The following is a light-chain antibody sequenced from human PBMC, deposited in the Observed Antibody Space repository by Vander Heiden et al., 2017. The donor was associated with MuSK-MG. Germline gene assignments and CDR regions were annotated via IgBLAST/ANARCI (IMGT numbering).Light chain of an antibody. CDR3: QQYNSYSYT. J-gene: IGKJ2*01. Sequence: DIQMTQSPSTLSASVGDTVTITCRASQKISIWLAWYQQKPGKAPKLLIYQTSSLHSGVPSRFSGSGSGTEFTLSISNLQPDDFATYYCQQYNSYSYTFGQGTNLEIK. V-gene: IGKV1-5*03. CDR2: QTS. CDR1: QKISIW.